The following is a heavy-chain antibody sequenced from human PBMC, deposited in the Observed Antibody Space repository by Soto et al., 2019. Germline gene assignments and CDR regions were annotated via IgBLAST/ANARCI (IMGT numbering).Heavy chain of an antibody. CDR1: GFTFASRYSHG. V-gene: IGHV3-23*01. D-gene: IGHD2-8*01. CDR2: ISSNGANT. J-gene: IGHJ5*01. Sequence: SLGLSCAASGFTFASRYSHGMSWVRQTPGKGPECVSAISSNGANTHYAESVNGRLTISKYDSGNTVHLHMVSVRGDVKVTYFCVSWVFPHIDSWGHATPAPVSS. CDR3: VSWVFPHIDS.